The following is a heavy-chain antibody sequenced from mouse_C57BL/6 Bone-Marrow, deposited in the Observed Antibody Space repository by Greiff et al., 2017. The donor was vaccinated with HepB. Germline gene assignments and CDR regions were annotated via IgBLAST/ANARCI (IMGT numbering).Heavy chain of an antibody. D-gene: IGHD2-2*01. Sequence: QVQLQQSGPELVKPGASVKISCKASGYAFSSSWMNWVKQRPGKGLEWIGRIYPGDGDTNYNGKFKGKATLTADKSSSTAYMQLSSLTSEDSAVYFCAREGLRYVDYWGQGTTLTVSS. J-gene: IGHJ2*01. CDR3: AREGLRYVDY. CDR2: IYPGDGDT. V-gene: IGHV1-82*01. CDR1: GYAFSSSW.